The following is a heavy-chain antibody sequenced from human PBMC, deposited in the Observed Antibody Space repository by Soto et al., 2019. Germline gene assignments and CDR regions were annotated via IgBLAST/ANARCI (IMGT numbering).Heavy chain of an antibody. CDR2: IYYSGST. CDR1: CGSISRYY. V-gene: IGHV4-59*08. D-gene: IGHD4-17*01. CDR3: ARRYGPGFDY. Sequence: PSETLSLTCTVSCGSISRYYWSWIRQPPGKGLEWIGYIYYSGSTNYNPSLKSRVTISVDTSKNQFSLKLSSVTAADTAVYYCARRYGPGFDYWGQGTLVTVSS. J-gene: IGHJ4*02.